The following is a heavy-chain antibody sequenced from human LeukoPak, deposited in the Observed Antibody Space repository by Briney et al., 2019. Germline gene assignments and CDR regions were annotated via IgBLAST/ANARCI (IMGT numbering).Heavy chain of an antibody. CDR1: GGSFSGYY. V-gene: IGHV4-34*01. Sequence: PSETLSLTCAVYGGSFSGYYWSWIRQPPGKGLEWIGEINHSGSTNYNPSLKSRVTISVDTPKNQFSLKLSSVTAADTAVYYCARAQDCGGDCYSYDYWGQGTLVTVSS. CDR3: ARAQDCGGDCYSYDY. J-gene: IGHJ4*02. CDR2: INHSGST. D-gene: IGHD2-21*02.